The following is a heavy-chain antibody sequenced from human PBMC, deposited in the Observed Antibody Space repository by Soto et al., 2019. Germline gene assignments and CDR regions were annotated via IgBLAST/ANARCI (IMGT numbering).Heavy chain of an antibody. CDR2: IKHDGSEK. CDR1: GFTFSSYS. J-gene: IGHJ4*02. V-gene: IGHV3-7*01. CDR3: ARLMGYFHDASAYIES. D-gene: IGHD3-22*01. Sequence: EVQLVESGGGLVQPGGSLRLSCAASGFTFSSYSMTWVRQAPGKGLEWVANIKHDGSEKHYVDSVKGRFTISRDNTKNSLYLQMNSLRAEDTAVYFCARLMGYFHDASAYIESWGLGTLVSASS.